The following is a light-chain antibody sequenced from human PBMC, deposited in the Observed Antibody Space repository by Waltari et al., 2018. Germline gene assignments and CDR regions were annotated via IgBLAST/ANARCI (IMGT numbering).Light chain of an antibody. CDR1: SSDVGGYMY. CDR2: YVS. Sequence: QSALTQPVSVSGSPGQSITISCSGSSSDVGGYMYVSWYQPHPGNAPKLMIYYVSNLPSGVSVDCAGSRSGNTASRIICGLHAKDVAYYYCSLYSSGSTLVLCGGGTKLTVL. CDR3: SLYSSGSTLVL. J-gene: IGLJ2*01. V-gene: IGLV2-14*03.